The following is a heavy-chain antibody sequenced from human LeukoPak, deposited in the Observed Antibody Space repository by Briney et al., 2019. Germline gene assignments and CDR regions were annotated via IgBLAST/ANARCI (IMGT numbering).Heavy chain of an antibody. CDR3: ARDRGYYYGSGSMAPGFYYYHYMDV. CDR1: GYTFTSYG. CDR2: INPNSGGT. Sequence: ASVKVSCKASGYTFTSYGISWVRQAPGQGLEWMGWINPNSGGTNYAQKFQGRVTMTRDTSISTAYMELGRLRSDDTAVYYCARDRGYYYGSGSMAPGFYYYHYMDVWGKGTTVTVSS. D-gene: IGHD3-10*01. V-gene: IGHV1-2*02. J-gene: IGHJ6*03.